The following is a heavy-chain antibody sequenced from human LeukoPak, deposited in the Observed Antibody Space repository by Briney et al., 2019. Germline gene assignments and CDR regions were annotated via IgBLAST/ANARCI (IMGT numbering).Heavy chain of an antibody. CDR3: ARAEIVVVPAAPNDAFDI. V-gene: IGHV1-2*02. CDR1: GYTFTGYY. D-gene: IGHD2-2*01. CDR2: INPNSGGT. J-gene: IGHJ3*02. Sequence: ASVKDSCKASGYTFTGYYMHWVRQAPGQGLEWMGWINPNSGGTNYAQKFQGRVTMTRDTSTSTAYMELSRLRSDDTAVYYCARAEIVVVPAAPNDAFDIWGQGTMVTVSS.